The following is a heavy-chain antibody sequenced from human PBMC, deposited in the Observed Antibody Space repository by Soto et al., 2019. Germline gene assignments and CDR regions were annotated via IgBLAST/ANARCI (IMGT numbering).Heavy chain of an antibody. CDR3: ARYVHGSGNPHG. CDR1: GFTCSSYA. Sequence: GGSLRLCCAASGFTCSSYAMHWVRQAPGKGLEWVAVISYDGSNKYYADSVKGRFTISRDNSKNTLYLQMNSLRAEDTAVYYCARYVHGSGNPHGWGQATLVTVSS. J-gene: IGHJ4*02. CDR2: ISYDGSNK. V-gene: IGHV3-30-3*01. D-gene: IGHD3-10*01.